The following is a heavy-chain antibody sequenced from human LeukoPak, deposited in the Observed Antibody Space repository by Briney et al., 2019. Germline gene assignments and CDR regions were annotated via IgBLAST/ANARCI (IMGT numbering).Heavy chain of an antibody. CDR2: IYTSGST. CDR1: GGSISSGGYY. D-gene: IGHD4-11*01. CDR3: ARESNYGHFDY. J-gene: IGHJ4*02. V-gene: IGHV4-61*02. Sequence: SETLSLTCTVSGGSISSGGYYWSWIRQPAGKGLEWIGRIYTSGSTNYNPSLKSRVTMSVDTSKNQFSLKLSSVTAADTAVYYCARESNYGHFDYWGQGTLVTVSS.